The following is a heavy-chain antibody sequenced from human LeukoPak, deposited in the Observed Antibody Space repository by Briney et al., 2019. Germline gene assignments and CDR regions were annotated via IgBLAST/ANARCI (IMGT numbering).Heavy chain of an antibody. Sequence: PSETLSLTCAVYGGSFSGYYWSWIRQPPGKGLEWIGEINHSGSTNYNPSLKSRVTISVDTSKNQFSLKLSSVTAADTAVYYCARKIYGDYNAFDIWGQGTMVTVSS. D-gene: IGHD4-17*01. V-gene: IGHV4-34*01. CDR2: INHSGST. CDR1: GGSFSGYY. CDR3: ARKIYGDYNAFDI. J-gene: IGHJ3*02.